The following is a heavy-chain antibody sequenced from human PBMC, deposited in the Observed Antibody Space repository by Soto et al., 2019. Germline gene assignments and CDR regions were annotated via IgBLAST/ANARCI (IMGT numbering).Heavy chain of an antibody. CDR3: ARVNYYGSGYYYYYGMDV. CDR1: GGSISSGDYY. Sequence: SETLSLTCTVSGGSISSGDYYWSWIRQPPGKGLEWIGYIYYSGSTYYNPSLKSRVTISVDTSKNQFSLKPSSVTAADTAVYYCARVNYYGSGYYYYYGMDVWGQGTTVTVSS. D-gene: IGHD3-10*01. CDR2: IYYSGST. J-gene: IGHJ6*02. V-gene: IGHV4-30-4*01.